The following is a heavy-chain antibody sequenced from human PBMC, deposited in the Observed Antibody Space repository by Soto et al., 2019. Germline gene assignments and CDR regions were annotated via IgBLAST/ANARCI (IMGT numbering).Heavy chain of an antibody. CDR3: ARDAGYSSGWYVYYFDY. CDR1: GFTFISYS. CDR2: ISSSSSTI. V-gene: IGHV3-48*02. J-gene: IGHJ4*02. D-gene: IGHD6-19*01. Sequence: PGGSLRLSCAASGFTFISYSMNWGRQAPGKGLEWVSYISSSSSTIYYADSVKGRFTISRDNAKNSLYLQMNSLRDEDTAVYYCARDAGYSSGWYVYYFDYWGQGTLVTVSS.